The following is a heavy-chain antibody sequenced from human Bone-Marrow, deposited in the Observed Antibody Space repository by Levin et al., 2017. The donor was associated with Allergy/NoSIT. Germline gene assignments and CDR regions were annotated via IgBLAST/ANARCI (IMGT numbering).Heavy chain of an antibody. V-gene: IGHV4-39*06. J-gene: IGHJ4*02. CDR1: GDSLSRSLYY. Sequence: GSLRLSCSVSGDSLSRSLYYWVWIRQPPGKGLEWIGSIYYIGTTYYNPSLKSRVTVSGDTSKNQFTLRLKNVTAADTAVYYCARGGTPQSWDWWGRGILVTVSS. CDR3: ARGGTPQSWDW. CDR2: IYYIGTT. D-gene: IGHD1-14*01.